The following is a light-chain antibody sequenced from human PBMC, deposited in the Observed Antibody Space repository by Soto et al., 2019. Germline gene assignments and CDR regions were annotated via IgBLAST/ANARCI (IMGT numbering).Light chain of an antibody. CDR2: DVS. V-gene: IGLV2-14*03. CDR3: SSFTRSNSDV. Sequence: SALTQPASVSGSPGQSITISCTGTSSDVGAYNYVSWYQQHPGKAPKLMIYDVSNRPSGVSNRFSGSKSGNTASLTISGLQAEDEADYYCSSFTRSNSDVFGTGTKVTVL. CDR1: SSDVGAYNY. J-gene: IGLJ1*01.